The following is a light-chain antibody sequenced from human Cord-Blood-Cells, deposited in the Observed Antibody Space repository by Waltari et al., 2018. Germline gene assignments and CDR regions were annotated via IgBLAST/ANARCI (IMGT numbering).Light chain of an antibody. V-gene: IGKV1-27*01. Sequence: IQMSQAPSSLPASVEDKDTITCRASQGISNYLAWYKQKPGTVPKLLIYAAFTLPSGVPSRFSGSGSGTDLTLAISSLQPEDVATYYCQKYNSALTVGGGTKVDIK. CDR2: AAF. J-gene: IGKJ4*01. CDR3: QKYNSALT. CDR1: QGISNY.